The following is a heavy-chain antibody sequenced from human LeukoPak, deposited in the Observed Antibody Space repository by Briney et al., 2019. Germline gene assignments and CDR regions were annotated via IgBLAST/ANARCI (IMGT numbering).Heavy chain of an antibody. Sequence: PGGSLRLSCAASGFTFSSYSMNWVRQAPGKGLEWVSSISSSGSYIYYADSVKGRFTISRDNAKNSLYLQMNSLRAEDTAVYYCARVPPYCSSTSCYDGGFDYWGQGILVTVSS. D-gene: IGHD2-2*01. CDR1: GFTFSSYS. CDR3: ARVPPYCSSTSCYDGGFDY. CDR2: ISSSGSYI. V-gene: IGHV3-21*01. J-gene: IGHJ4*02.